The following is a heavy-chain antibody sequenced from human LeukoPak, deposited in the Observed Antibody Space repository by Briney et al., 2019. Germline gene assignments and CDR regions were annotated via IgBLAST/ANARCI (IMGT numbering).Heavy chain of an antibody. D-gene: IGHD3-10*01. CDR1: GFTFSRYA. J-gene: IGHJ4*02. Sequence: AGGSLRLSCSASGFTFSRYAMHWVRQAPGKGLEYVSAISSNGGSTYYADSVKGRFTISRDNSRNTLHLQMSSLRVEDMAVYYCVKDSSSGSYFDYWGQGTLVTVSS. CDR2: ISSNGGST. CDR3: VKDSSSGSYFDY. V-gene: IGHV3-64D*06.